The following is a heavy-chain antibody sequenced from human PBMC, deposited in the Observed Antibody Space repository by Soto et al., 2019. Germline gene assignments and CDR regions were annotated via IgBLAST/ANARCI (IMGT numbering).Heavy chain of an antibody. D-gene: IGHD1-26*01. V-gene: IGHV1-18*01. J-gene: IGHJ4*02. CDR1: GYTFTSYG. CDR2: ISANNGNT. CDR3: ARDRGSYALDY. Sequence: QVQLVQSGAEVKKPGASVKVSCKAPGYTFTSYGVIWVRQAPGQGLEWMGWISANNGNTNYAQKLQGRVTMTTDTSTSTGYMELRSLRSDDTAVYYCARDRGSYALDYWGQGTLVTVSS.